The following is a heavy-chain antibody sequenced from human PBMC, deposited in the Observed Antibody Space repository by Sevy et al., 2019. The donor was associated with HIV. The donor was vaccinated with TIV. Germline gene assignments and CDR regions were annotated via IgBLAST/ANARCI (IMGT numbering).Heavy chain of an antibody. Sequence: GGSLRLSCTASGFTFSDSWMHWVRQAPGQGLESLANINQDGSVIYYADSVKGRFTISRDNSRNSVFLQMSSLRAGDTATYYCARAVGKDGAYWGQGTLVTVSS. CDR2: INQDGSVI. J-gene: IGHJ4*02. CDR1: GFTFSDSW. CDR3: ARAVGKDGAY. D-gene: IGHD2-8*01. V-gene: IGHV3-7*03.